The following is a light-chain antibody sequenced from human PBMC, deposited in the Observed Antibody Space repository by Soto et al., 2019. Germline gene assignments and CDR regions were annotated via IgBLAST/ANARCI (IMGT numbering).Light chain of an antibody. J-gene: IGKJ4*01. CDR1: QGINKW. CDR3: QQANTFALT. CDR2: SAS. Sequence: DIQMTQSASSVSASVGDRVTITCRASQGINKWLAWYQQKPGTAPKLLIYSASSLYTGVPSRFSGSGSGTDFTLTISSLQPEDFATYYCQQANTFALTFGGGTKVDI. V-gene: IGKV1-12*01.